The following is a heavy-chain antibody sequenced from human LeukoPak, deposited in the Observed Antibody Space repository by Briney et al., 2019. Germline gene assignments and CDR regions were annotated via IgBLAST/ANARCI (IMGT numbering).Heavy chain of an antibody. CDR3: ARGIFAGVRGVLGY. Sequence: PSETLSLTCAVSGGSFNTYFWNWIRQSPGKGLEWIGEVSHSGFTNYNLSLKTRVSMSIDTSKNQFYLNLTSVTAADTAVYYCARGIFAGVRGVLGYWGQGSLVTVPS. J-gene: IGHJ4*02. D-gene: IGHD3-10*01. CDR1: GGSFNTYF. CDR2: VSHSGFT. V-gene: IGHV4-34*01.